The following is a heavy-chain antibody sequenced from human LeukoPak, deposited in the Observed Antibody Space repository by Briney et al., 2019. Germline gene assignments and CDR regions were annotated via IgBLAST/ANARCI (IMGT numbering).Heavy chain of an antibody. CDR1: GGSISRTSYY. J-gene: IGHJ4*02. CDR2: VFDSGST. Sequence: SETLSLTCTVSGGSISRTSYYWDWIRQPPGKGLEWIGNVFDSGSTHYNPSLKSRVTISVDTSKNQFSLSLSSVTAADTAVYYCARNADMYYYVDNWGQGTLVTVSS. V-gene: IGHV4-39*07. D-gene: IGHD3-10*01. CDR3: ARNADMYYYVDN.